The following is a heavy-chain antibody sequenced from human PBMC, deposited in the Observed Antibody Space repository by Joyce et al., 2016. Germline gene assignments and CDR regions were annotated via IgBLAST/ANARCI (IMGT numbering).Heavy chain of an antibody. D-gene: IGHD3-10*01. J-gene: IGHJ4*02. Sequence: QVQLVQSGTEVKKPGASVKVSCRTSGYTFTSYDINWVRQPTGQGREWMGWMTPNSGDTGYSQKFQGRITITRDTSISTAYMELSSLTSEDSAVYYWARNKCGTGTFEGWGQGTVVTVSS. CDR3: ARNKCGTGTFEG. V-gene: IGHV1-8*03. CDR2: MTPNSGDT. CDR1: GYTFTSYD.